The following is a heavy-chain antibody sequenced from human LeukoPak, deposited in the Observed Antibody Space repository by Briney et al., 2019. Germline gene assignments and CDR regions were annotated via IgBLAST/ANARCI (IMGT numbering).Heavy chain of an antibody. Sequence: GGSLRLSCVASGFTFNRYWMIWVRQAPGKGLDWVANVNRDGNEKHYVDSVEGRFTISRDNAKNSLYLQMNSLRNEDTAVYYCVRDDGNRTGSTYFDAFDIWGRGTLVTVSS. CDR2: VNRDGNEK. CDR1: GFTFNRYW. V-gene: IGHV3-7*03. D-gene: IGHD3-9*01. CDR3: VRDDGNRTGSTYFDAFDI. J-gene: IGHJ3*02.